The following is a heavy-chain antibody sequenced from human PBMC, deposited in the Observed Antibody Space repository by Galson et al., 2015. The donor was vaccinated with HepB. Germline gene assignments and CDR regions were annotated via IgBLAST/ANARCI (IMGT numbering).Heavy chain of an antibody. J-gene: IGHJ3*02. CDR2: IYTSGST. CDR1: GGSISSYY. Sequence: ETLSLTCTVSGGSISSYYWSWIRQPAGKGLEWIGRIYTSGSTNYNPSLKSRVTMSVDTSKNQFSLKLSSVTAADTAVYYCARVGYSYGLPARGAFDIWGQGTMVTVSS. CDR3: ARVGYSYGLPARGAFDI. D-gene: IGHD4-23*01. V-gene: IGHV4-4*07.